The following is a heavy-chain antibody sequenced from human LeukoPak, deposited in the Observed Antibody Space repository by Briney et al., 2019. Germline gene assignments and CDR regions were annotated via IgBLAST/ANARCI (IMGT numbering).Heavy chain of an antibody. D-gene: IGHD3-10*01. J-gene: IGHJ6*03. Sequence: GASVKVSCKASGGTFSTYAISWVRRPPGQGREWLGGIIPVRGTTNYAHKFLDRVTIIADESTNTAYMVQTSLVTAAATVFYCAISGGDYYYYYMDVWGKGATVIIS. V-gene: IGHV1-69*13. CDR3: AISGGDYYYYYMDV. CDR1: GGTFSTYA. CDR2: IIPVRGTT.